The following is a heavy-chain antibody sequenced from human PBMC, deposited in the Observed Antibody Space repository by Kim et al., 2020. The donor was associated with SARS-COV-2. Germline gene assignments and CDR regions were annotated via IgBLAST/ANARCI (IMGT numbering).Heavy chain of an antibody. CDR3: ARDRIYYCSGGSCYLLRVSYGMDV. D-gene: IGHD2-15*01. V-gene: IGHV3-48*02. CDR1: GFTFSSYS. CDR2: ISSSSSTI. J-gene: IGHJ6*02. Sequence: GGSLRLSCAASGFTFSSYSMNWVRQAPGKGLEWVSYISSSSSTIYYADSVKGRFTISRDNAKNSLYLQMNSLRDEDTAVYYCARDRIYYCSGGSCYLLRVSYGMDVWGQGTTVTVSS.